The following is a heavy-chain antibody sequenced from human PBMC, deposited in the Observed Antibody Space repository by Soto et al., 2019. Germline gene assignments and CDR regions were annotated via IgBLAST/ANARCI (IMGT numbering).Heavy chain of an antibody. J-gene: IGHJ3*02. Sequence: AGGSLRLSCAASGFTFSSYGMHWVRQAPGKGLEWVAVIWYDGSNKYYADSVKGRFTISRDNSKNTLYLQMNSLRAEDTAVYYCAREITGYSTPATAFDIWGQGTMVTVSS. V-gene: IGHV3-33*01. CDR2: IWYDGSNK. CDR3: AREITGYSTPATAFDI. CDR1: GFTFSSYG. D-gene: IGHD6-13*01.